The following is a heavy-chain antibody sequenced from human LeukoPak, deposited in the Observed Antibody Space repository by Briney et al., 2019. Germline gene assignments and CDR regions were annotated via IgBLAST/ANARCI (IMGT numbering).Heavy chain of an antibody. CDR2: ISFDESNK. J-gene: IGHJ4*02. CDR3: VVGATQGDY. Sequence: PGGSLRLSCAASGFAFSNFAMHCVRQAPGKGLEWVVVISFDESNKYYADSVKGRFTISRDNSNNTLYLQMYSLRAEDTAIYYCVVGATQGDYWGQGTLVTVSS. CDR1: GFAFSNFA. D-gene: IGHD1-26*01. V-gene: IGHV3-30-3*01.